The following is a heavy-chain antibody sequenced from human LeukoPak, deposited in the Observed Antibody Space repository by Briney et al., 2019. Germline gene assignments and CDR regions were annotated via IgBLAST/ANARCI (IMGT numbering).Heavy chain of an antibody. V-gene: IGHV4-4*02. CDR1: GGSIMTTNW. CDR3: TRESGAFSPFGF. J-gene: IGHJ4*02. CDR2: VHLSGAT. Sequence: PSETLSPTCDVSGGSIMTTNWWSCVRQPPNKGLEWIGEVHLSGATNYNPSLESRVTMSIDTSKNHLSLELTSVTAADTAMYYCTRESGAFSPFGFWGQGTLVTVSS. D-gene: IGHD1-26*01.